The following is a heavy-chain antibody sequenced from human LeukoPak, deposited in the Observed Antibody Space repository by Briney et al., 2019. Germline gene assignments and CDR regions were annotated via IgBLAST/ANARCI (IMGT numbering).Heavy chain of an antibody. CDR3: ARARSSSWSTVFYWYFDL. CDR1: GGSISSYNYY. CDR2: IYYSGST. Sequence: NPSETLSLTCTVSGGSISSYNYYWGWIRQPPGKGLEWIGSIYYSGSTNYNPSLKSRVTISVDTSKNQFSLKLSSVTAADTAVYYCARARSSSWSTVFYWYFDLWGRGTLVAVSS. J-gene: IGHJ2*01. V-gene: IGHV4-39*07. D-gene: IGHD6-13*01.